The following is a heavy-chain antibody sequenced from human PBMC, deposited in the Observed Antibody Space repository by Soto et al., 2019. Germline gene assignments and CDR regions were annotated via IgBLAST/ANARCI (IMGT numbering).Heavy chain of an antibody. D-gene: IGHD5-12*01. CDR1: GFTFTSYA. V-gene: IGHV3-23*01. J-gene: IGHJ6*03. Sequence: TEGSLRLSCAASGFTFTSYAMNWVRPAPGKGLEWVSAKRGSGGSLYYADSVKGRFTISRDNSKNTLYLQMNSLRVEDTAVYYCARHSGFHIYDDMDVWGKGTTVTVSS. CDR2: KRGSGGSL. CDR3: ARHSGFHIYDDMDV.